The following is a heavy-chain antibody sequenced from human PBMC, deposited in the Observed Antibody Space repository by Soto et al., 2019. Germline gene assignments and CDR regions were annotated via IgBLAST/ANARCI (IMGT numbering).Heavy chain of an antibody. CDR3: ARDLGLSSSNYFDF. CDR1: GFTFTDYY. D-gene: IGHD3-10*01. V-gene: IGHV3-11*05. CDR2: ISGSTDYL. J-gene: IGHJ4*02. Sequence: VQLVESGGDLVKPGGSLRHSCAASGFTFTDYYMSWLRQAPGQGLQWLSYISGSTDYLNYADSVKGRFTISRDNAKNLLYLQMTRLRADDTAVYYCARDLGLSSSNYFDFWGQGTMVTVSS.